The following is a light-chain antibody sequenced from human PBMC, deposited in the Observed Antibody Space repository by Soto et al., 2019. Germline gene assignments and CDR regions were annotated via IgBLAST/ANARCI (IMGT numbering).Light chain of an antibody. Sequence: EIVLTQSPGTLSLSPGERATLSCRTGQSVSGNYLIWYQQKPGQPPRLLIYGVSSRATGIPDRFSGSGSGTDFTLTISRLEPEDFAVYYCQQFSAFGQGTKVELQ. CDR3: QQFSA. CDR2: GVS. V-gene: IGKV3-20*01. J-gene: IGKJ1*01. CDR1: QSVSGNY.